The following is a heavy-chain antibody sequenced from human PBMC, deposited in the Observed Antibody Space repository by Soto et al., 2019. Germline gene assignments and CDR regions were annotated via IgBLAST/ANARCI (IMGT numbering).Heavy chain of an antibody. D-gene: IGHD2-15*01. J-gene: IGHJ4*02. CDR1: GGTFSSYA. CDR3: ARDTRGYCSGGSCYLYYFDY. CDR2: IIPIFGTA. Sequence: QVQLVQSGAEVKKPGSSVKVSCKASGGTFSSYAISWVRQAPGQGLEWMGGIIPIFGTANYAQKFQGRVTITADESXXTXYXXLSSLRSEATAVYYCARDTRGYCSGGSCYLYYFDYWGQGTLVTVSS. V-gene: IGHV1-69*12.